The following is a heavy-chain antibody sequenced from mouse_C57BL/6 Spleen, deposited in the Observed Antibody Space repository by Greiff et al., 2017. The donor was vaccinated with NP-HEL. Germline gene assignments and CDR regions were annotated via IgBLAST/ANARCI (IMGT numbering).Heavy chain of an antibody. D-gene: IGHD1-1*01. Sequence: DVKLVESGGGLVKPGGSLKLSCAASGFTFSSYAMSWVRQTPEKRLEWVATISDGGSYTYYPDNVKGRFTISRDNAKNNLYLQMSHLKSEDTAMYYCARDGSSSYWYFDVWGTGTTVTVSS. CDR3: ARDGSSSYWYFDV. CDR2: ISDGGSYT. J-gene: IGHJ1*03. V-gene: IGHV5-4*01. CDR1: GFTFSSYA.